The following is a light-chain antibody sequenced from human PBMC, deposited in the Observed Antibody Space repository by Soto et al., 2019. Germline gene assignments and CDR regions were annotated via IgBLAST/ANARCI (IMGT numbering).Light chain of an antibody. CDR1: QSISTY. J-gene: IGKJ4*01. CDR2: AAS. CDR3: QQSYSNPLT. Sequence: DIQMTQSPSSLSAYVGDRVTITCRASQSISTYLNWYQQKPGKAPKLLIYAASSLQSGVPSRFSGRGSGTDFTLTITSLQPEDFATYSCQQSYSNPLTFGGGTKVEIK. V-gene: IGKV1-39*01.